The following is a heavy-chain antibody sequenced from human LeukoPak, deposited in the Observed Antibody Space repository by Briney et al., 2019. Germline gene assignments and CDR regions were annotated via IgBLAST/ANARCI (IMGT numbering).Heavy chain of an antibody. CDR3: AGGYSSSWYTFDP. V-gene: IGHV3-30*02. J-gene: IGHJ5*02. CDR1: GFTFSSYG. D-gene: IGHD6-13*01. CDR2: IRYDGSNK. Sequence: GGSLRLSCAASGFTFSSYGMHWVRQAPGKGLEGVAFIRYDGSNKYYADSVKGRFTISRDNAKSSVYLQMNSLRAEDTAVYYCAGGYSSSWYTFDPWGQGTLVTVSS.